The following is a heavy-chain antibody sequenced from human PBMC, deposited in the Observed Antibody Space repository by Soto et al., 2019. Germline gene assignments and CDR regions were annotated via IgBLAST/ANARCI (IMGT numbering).Heavy chain of an antibody. CDR3: ATSGIRDGYNYGDY. D-gene: IGHD5-12*01. V-gene: IGHV4-31*03. CDR2: IYYSGST. CDR1: GGSISSGGYY. Sequence: TLSLTCTVSGGSISSGGYYWSWIRQHPGKGLEWIGYIYYSGSTYYNPSLKSRVTISVDTSKNQFSLKLSSVTAADTAVYYCATSGIRDGYNYGDYWSQGTLVTVSS. J-gene: IGHJ4*02.